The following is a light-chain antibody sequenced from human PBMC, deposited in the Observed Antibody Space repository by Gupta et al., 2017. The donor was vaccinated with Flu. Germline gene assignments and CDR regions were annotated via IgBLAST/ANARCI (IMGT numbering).Light chain of an antibody. V-gene: IGKV1-9*01. J-gene: IGKJ4*01. Sequence: PSFLSASVGDRVSITCRASQGISSDLAWYQQKPGKAPNLLIFAASTGQSGVPSRFSGSGSGTEFTLTISNLQPEDFATYYCQRNESYPLTFGGGTKVEI. CDR3: QRNESYPLT. CDR1: QGISSD. CDR2: AAS.